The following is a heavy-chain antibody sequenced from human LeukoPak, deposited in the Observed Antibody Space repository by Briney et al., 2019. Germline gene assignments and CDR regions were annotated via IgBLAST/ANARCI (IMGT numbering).Heavy chain of an antibody. CDR1: GYTFTSYY. V-gene: IGHV1-46*01. D-gene: IGHD1-7*01. Sequence: ASVKVSCKASGYTFTSYYIHWVRQAPGQGLEWMGMINPSGGSTIYAQKLQGRVTLTRDMSTNTVYMELSSLGSDDTAMYYCTRRKWNSLSGAFDIWGQGTMVTVSS. J-gene: IGHJ3*02. CDR2: INPSGGST. CDR3: TRRKWNSLSGAFDI.